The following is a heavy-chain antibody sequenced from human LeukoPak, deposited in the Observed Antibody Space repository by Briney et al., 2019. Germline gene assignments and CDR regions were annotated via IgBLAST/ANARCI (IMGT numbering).Heavy chain of an antibody. CDR3: ARLGGGSSRDAFDS. D-gene: IGHD2-15*01. Sequence: GESLQISCKGSGYSFTSYWSGWVRRMPGKGLEWWGTIYPGDSDTRYSPSFEGQVTISADKSISTAYLQWSSLKASDTAMYYCARLGGGSSRDAFDSWGQGTMVTVSS. CDR1: GYSFTSYW. V-gene: IGHV5-51*01. J-gene: IGHJ3*01. CDR2: IYPGDSDT.